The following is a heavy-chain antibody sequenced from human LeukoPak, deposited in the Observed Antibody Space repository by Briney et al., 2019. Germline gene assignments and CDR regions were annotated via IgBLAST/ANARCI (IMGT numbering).Heavy chain of an antibody. D-gene: IGHD5-24*01. CDR3: ARAVRDGYKYGYFDY. CDR1: GGSFTDSA. CDR2: IYHSGST. V-gene: IGHV4-34*01. Sequence: SETLSHTCGVYGGSFTDSAWSWIRQSPGKGLEWIGYIYHSGSTYYIPSLKSRVTISVDRSKNQFSLKLSSVTAADTAVYYCARAVRDGYKYGYFDYWGQGTLVTVSS. J-gene: IGHJ4*02.